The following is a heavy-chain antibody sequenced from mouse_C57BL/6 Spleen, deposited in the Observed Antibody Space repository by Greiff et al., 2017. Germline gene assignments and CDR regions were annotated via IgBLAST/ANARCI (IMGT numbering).Heavy chain of an antibody. D-gene: IGHD1-1*01. CDR1: GYTFTSYG. CDR3: ARGDYYGSSYVWYFDV. V-gene: IGHV1-81*01. J-gene: IGHJ1*03. Sequence: VKLQESGAELARPGASVKLSCKASGYTFTSYGISWVKQRTGQGLEWIGEIYPRSGNTYYNEKFKGKATLTADKSSSTAYMELRSLTSEDSAVYFCARGDYYGSSYVWYFDVWGTGTTVTVSS. CDR2: IYPRSGNT.